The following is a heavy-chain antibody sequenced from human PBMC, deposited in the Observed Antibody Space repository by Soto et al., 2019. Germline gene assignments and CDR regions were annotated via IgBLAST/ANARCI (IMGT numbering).Heavy chain of an antibody. CDR1: GYTSTSYV. CDR2: ISAYNGNT. J-gene: IGHJ4*02. Sequence: AAVNGSCKASGYTSTSYVISWVRQSPVQGLEWMGWISAYNGNTNYAQKLQGRVTMTTDTSTSTAYMELRRLRSDDTAVYYWAPYYYDRSGSSDYWGQGTLVTVSS. CDR3: APYYYDRSGSSDY. D-gene: IGHD3-22*01. V-gene: IGHV1-18*01.